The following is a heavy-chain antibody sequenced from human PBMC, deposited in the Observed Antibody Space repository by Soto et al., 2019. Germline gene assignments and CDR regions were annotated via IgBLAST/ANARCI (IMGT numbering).Heavy chain of an antibody. D-gene: IGHD5-12*01. CDR1: GFTFSNYG. Sequence: QVQLVESGGGVVQPGRSLRLSCEASGFTFSNYGMHWVRQAPGKGLEWVAVIWIDGTSRYYADSVKGRFTISRDNSKNTLFLQMNNLRAEDTAVYYCARPDIVAAIGGALDCWGQGTLVTVSS. CDR3: ARPDIVAAIGGALDC. V-gene: IGHV3-33*01. CDR2: IWIDGTSR. J-gene: IGHJ4*02.